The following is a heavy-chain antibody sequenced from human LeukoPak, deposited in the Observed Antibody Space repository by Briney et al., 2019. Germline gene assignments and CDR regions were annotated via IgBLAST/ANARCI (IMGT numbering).Heavy chain of an antibody. CDR2: ISYDGSNK. Sequence: GGSLRLSCAASGFTFSSYAMHWVRQAPGKGLEWVAVISYDGSNKYYADSVKGRFTISGDNSKNTLYLQMNSLRAEDTAVYYCAREREGGYDFWSGPLYYYYGMDVWGQGTTVTVSS. CDR3: AREREGGYDFWSGPLYYYYGMDV. D-gene: IGHD3-3*01. J-gene: IGHJ6*02. V-gene: IGHV3-30-3*01. CDR1: GFTFSSYA.